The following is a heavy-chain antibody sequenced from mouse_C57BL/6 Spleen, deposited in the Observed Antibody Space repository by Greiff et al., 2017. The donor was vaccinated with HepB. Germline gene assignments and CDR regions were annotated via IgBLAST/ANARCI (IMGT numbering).Heavy chain of an antibody. CDR1: GYTFTDYE. CDR2: IDPETGGT. V-gene: IGHV1-15*01. J-gene: IGHJ2*01. Sequence: QVQLQQSGAELVRPGASVTLSCKASGYTFTDYEMHWVKQTPVHGLEWIGAIDPETGGTAYNQKFKGKAILTADKSSSTAYMERRSLTSEDSDVYYSTVNAPVAGYWGQGTTLTVSS. CDR3: TVNAPVAGY. D-gene: IGHD1-1*01.